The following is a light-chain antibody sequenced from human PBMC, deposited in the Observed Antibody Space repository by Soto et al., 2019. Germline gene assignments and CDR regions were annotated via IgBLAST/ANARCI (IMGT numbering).Light chain of an antibody. Sequence: EIVLIQSPATLSLSPGERATLSCRASQSVSSSLAWYQQNPGQAPRLLIFDASNRATGIPVRFSGSGSGTDFTLTISSLKPEDFTVYYCQQHSNWPLTFGGGTRVEIK. CDR1: QSVSSS. CDR2: DAS. CDR3: QQHSNWPLT. J-gene: IGKJ4*01. V-gene: IGKV3-11*01.